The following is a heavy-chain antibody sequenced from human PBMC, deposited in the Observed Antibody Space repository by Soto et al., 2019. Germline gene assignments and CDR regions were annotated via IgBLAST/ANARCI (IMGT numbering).Heavy chain of an antibody. J-gene: IGHJ4*02. CDR3: ARREIQGPIDY. V-gene: IGHV4-28*01. CDR2: IYYSGTT. CDR1: GYSISSSNW. D-gene: IGHD1-26*01. Sequence: QVQLQESGPGLVKSSDTQSLTCAVSGYSISSSNWWGWIRQPPGKGLEWIGYIYYSGTTYYNPSLKSRVTMSVDTSKNQFSLKLTSVIAVDTAVYYCARREIQGPIDYWGQGTLVTVSS.